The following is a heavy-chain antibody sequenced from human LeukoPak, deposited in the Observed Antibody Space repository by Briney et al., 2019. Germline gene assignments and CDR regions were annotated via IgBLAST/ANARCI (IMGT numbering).Heavy chain of an antibody. D-gene: IGHD5/OR15-5a*01. CDR1: GGSFSGYY. V-gene: IGHV4-34*01. J-gene: IGHJ4*02. CDR3: ARPQRYSMYALDY. CDR2: INHSGST. Sequence: TSETLSLTCVVYGGSFSGYYWSWIRQPPGKGLEWIGEINHSGSTNYNPSLKSRVTISVDTSKNQFSVKLSSVTAADTAVYYCARPQRYSMYALDYWGQGTLVTVSS.